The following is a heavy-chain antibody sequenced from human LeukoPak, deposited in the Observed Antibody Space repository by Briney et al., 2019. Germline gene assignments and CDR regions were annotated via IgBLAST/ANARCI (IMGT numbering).Heavy chain of an antibody. V-gene: IGHV3-30*04. D-gene: IGHD3-9*01. Sequence: GGSLRLSCAASGFTFSSYAMHWVRQAPGKGLEWVAVISYDGSNKYYADSVKGRFTISRDNSKNTLYLQMNSLRAEDTAVYYCARVDYDVLTGYQNYFQYWGQGTLVTVSS. CDR3: ARVDYDVLTGYQNYFQY. CDR1: GFTFSSYA. CDR2: ISYDGSNK. J-gene: IGHJ4*02.